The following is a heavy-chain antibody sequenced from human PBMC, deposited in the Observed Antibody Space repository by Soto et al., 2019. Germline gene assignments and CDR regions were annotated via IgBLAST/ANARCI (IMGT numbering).Heavy chain of an antibody. CDR2: IYYSGST. Sequence: QVQLQESGPGLVKPSETLSLTCTVSGGSISRYYWSWIRQSPGKDLEWIGYIYYSGSTNYNPSLKSRVTISVDTSKNQFSLRLISVTAADTAVYYCARDRTYSNYGYYYYGLDVWGQGTTVTVSS. CDR1: GGSISRYY. CDR3: ARDRTYSNYGYYYYGLDV. J-gene: IGHJ6*02. D-gene: IGHD4-4*01. V-gene: IGHV4-59*01.